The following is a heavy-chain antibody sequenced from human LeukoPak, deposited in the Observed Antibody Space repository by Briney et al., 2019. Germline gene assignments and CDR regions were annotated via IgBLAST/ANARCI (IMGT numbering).Heavy chain of an antibody. Sequence: PSETLSLTCTVSGGSVNGYYWNWIRQAPGKGPEWIGFIHYSGLTVYSPSLQSRVSMSVDTSRSQFSLDLSSVTAADTALYYCARDPPEDEWNSLDSWGQGILVTVSS. D-gene: IGHD1-7*01. V-gene: IGHV4-59*02. J-gene: IGHJ4*02. CDR3: ARDPPEDEWNSLDS. CDR2: IHYSGLT. CDR1: GGSVNGYY.